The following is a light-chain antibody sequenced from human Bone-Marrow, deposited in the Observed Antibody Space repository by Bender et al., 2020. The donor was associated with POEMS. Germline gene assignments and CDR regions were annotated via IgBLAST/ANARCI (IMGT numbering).Light chain of an antibody. CDR1: TLPNQF. V-gene: IGLV3-25*03. CDR3: RSADTDGVV. Sequence: SFELTQAPSVSVSPGQTARITCSGDTLPNQFIYWYQQKPGQAPMLIIYKDTERVSGIPERFSGSSSGTTVTLTISGVQTEDEADYICRSADTDGVVFGGGTKLTVL. J-gene: IGLJ3*02. CDR2: KDT.